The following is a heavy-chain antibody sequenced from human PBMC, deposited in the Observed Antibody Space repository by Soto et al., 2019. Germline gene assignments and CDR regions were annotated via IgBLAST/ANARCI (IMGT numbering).Heavy chain of an antibody. CDR1: GGSISSYY. CDR3: ARDGYSSGPTAAGY. J-gene: IGHJ4*02. Sequence: PSETLSLTCTVSGGSISSYYWSWIRQPPGKGLEWIGYIYYSGSTNYNPSLTSRVTTSVDPSKNQFSLKLSSVTAADTAVYYCARDGYSSGPTAAGYWGQGTLVTVSS. D-gene: IGHD6-19*01. V-gene: IGHV4-4*08. CDR2: IYYSGST.